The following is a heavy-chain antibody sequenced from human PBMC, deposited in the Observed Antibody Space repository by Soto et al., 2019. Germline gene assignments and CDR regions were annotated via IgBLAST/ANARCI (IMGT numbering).Heavy chain of an antibody. CDR3: ARDSSYGSYYFDY. CDR1: GFTFSDYY. J-gene: IGHJ4*02. CDR2: ISSSGSTI. D-gene: IGHD5-18*01. Sequence: GGSLRLSCAASGFTFSDYYMSWIRQAPGKGLEWVSYISSSGSTIYYADSVKGRFTISRDNAKNSLYLQMNCLRAEDTAVFYCARDSSYGSYYFDYWGQGTLVTVSS. V-gene: IGHV3-11*01.